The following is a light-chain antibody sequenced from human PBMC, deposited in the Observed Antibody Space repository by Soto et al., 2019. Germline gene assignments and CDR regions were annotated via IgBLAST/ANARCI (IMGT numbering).Light chain of an antibody. CDR2: EVS. CDR3: SSYTSSSTYV. J-gene: IGLJ1*01. CDR1: SSDVGSYNR. Sequence: QSALTQPPSVSGSPGQSVTISCTGTSSDVGSYNRVSWYQQPPGKAPKVMIYEVSNRPSGVPDRFSGSKSGNTASLTISGLQAEDEADYYCSSYTSSSTYVFGTGTKLTVL. V-gene: IGLV2-18*02.